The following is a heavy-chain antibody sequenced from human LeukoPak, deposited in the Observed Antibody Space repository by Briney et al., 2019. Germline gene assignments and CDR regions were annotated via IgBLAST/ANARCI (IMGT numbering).Heavy chain of an antibody. CDR2: IRYDGSNK. CDR3: ARGSLSGSYLPGS. V-gene: IGHV3-30*02. Sequence: GSLRLSCAASGFTFSSYGMHWVRQAPGKGLEWVAFIRYDGSNKYYADSVKGRFTISRDNAKNSLYLQMNSLRAEDTAVYYCARGSLSGSYLPGSWGQGTLVTVSS. J-gene: IGHJ4*02. CDR1: GFTFSSYG. D-gene: IGHD3-10*01.